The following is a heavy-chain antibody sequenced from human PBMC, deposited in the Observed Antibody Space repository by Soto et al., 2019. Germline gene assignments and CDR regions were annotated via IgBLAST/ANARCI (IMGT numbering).Heavy chain of an antibody. Sequence: HPWGSLRLSCAASGFTFSSYGMHWVRQAPGKGLEWVAVISYDGSNKYYADSVKGRFTISRDTSTSTVYMELSSLRSEDTAVYYFARDRSPPHPIYYYYGMDVWGQGTTVTVSS. V-gene: IGHV3-30*03. CDR2: ISYDGSNK. CDR3: ARDRSPPHPIYYYYGMDV. CDR1: GFTFSSYG. J-gene: IGHJ6*02.